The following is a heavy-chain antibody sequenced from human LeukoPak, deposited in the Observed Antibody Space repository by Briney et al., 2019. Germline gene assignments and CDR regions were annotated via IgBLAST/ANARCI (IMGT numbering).Heavy chain of an antibody. V-gene: IGHV3-48*01. CDR1: GFTFTMFG. CDR3: ARTYDFGRGPPGDAFDN. CDR2: IDGHSGII. D-gene: IGHD3-3*01. Sequence: PGGSLRLSCAASGFTFTMFGMNWVRQAPGKGLEWVSYIDGHSGIIYYADSVQGRFTISRDNAKDSVFLQMNGLRVDDTAVYYCARTYDFGRGPPGDAFDNWGQGILVTVPS. J-gene: IGHJ3*02.